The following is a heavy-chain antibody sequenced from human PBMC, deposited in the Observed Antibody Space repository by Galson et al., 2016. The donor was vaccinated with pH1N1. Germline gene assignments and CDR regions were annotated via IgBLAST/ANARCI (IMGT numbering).Heavy chain of an antibody. Sequence: SETLSLTCTVSGGSISSDYWSWIRQPPGKGMEWIGYIYYSGSTNHNPSLKSRVTISVDTSKNQFSVKLSSVTAADTAVYYCARFWHLGELGSWFDNWGQGTLVTVSS. V-gene: IGHV4-59*01. CDR3: ARFWHLGELGSWFDN. J-gene: IGHJ4*02. D-gene: IGHD3-16*01. CDR1: GGSISSDY. CDR2: IYYSGST.